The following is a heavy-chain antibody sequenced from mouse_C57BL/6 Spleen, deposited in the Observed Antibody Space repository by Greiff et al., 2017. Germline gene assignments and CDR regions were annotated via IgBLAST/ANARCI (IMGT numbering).Heavy chain of an antibody. J-gene: IGHJ1*03. CDR2: INYDGSST. D-gene: IGHD2-4*01. CDR1: GFTFSDYY. CDR3: ARDLRGTYEHDGGYFDV. V-gene: IGHV5-16*01. Sequence: EVQGVESEGGLVQPGSSMKLSCTASGFTFSDYYMAWVRQVPEKGLEWVANINYDGSSTYYLDSLKSRFIISRDNAKNILYLQMSSLKSEDTATYDCARDLRGTYEHDGGYFDVWGTGTTVTVSS.